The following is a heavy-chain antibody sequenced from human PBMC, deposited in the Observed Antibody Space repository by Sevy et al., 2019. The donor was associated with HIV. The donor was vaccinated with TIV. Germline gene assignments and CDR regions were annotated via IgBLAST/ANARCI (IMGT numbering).Heavy chain of an antibody. V-gene: IGHV3-13*01. D-gene: IGHD5-12*01. CDR2: IGSVGET. CDR1: GFTFSSYD. CDR3: ARGGSDALDF. Sequence: GGSLRLSCAASGFTFSSYDMHWVRHSTGKGLEWVSVIGSVGETRYADSVKGRFTISGENTKNSLYLQMNSLRAGDTSVYYCARGGSDALDFWGQGTMVTVSS. J-gene: IGHJ3*01.